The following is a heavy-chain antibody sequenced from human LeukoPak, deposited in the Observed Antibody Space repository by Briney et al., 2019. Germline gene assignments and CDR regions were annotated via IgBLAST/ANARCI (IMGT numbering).Heavy chain of an antibody. CDR2: ISGSGVST. V-gene: IGHV3-23*01. Sequence: PGGSLRLSCAASGFRFSSYAMSWVRQAPGKGLEWVSAISGSGVSTYYADSVKGRFTVSRDNSKNTLYLQMNSLRAEDTAVYYCAKARITMIVVVITPGGFDYWGQGTLVTVSS. CDR3: AKARITMIVVVITPGGFDY. CDR1: GFRFSSYA. J-gene: IGHJ4*02. D-gene: IGHD3-22*01.